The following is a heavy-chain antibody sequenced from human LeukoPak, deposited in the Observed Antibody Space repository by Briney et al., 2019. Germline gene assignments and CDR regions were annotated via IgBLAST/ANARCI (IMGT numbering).Heavy chain of an antibody. V-gene: IGHV4-59*01. J-gene: IGHJ4*02. CDR3: ARVASKYDYYFDY. CDR2: IYYSGST. CDR1: GGSISSYY. D-gene: IGHD4-11*01. Sequence: SETLSLTCTVSGGSISSYYWSWIRQPPGKGLEGVGYIYYSGSTNYNPSLKSRVTISVDTSKNQFSLKLSSVTAADTAVYYCARVASKYDYYFDYWGQGTLVTVSS.